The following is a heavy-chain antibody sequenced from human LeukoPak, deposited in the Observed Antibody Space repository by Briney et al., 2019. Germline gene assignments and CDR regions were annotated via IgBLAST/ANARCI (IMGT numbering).Heavy chain of an antibody. CDR2: ISYDGSNK. CDR1: GFTFSSYG. Sequence: GSLRPSCAASGFTFSSYGMHWVRQGPGKGPEWVAVISYDGSNKYYADSVKGRFTISRDNSKNTLYLQMNSLRAEDTAVYYCAKDLGITMVREGMDVWGKGTTVTVSS. J-gene: IGHJ6*04. D-gene: IGHD3-10*01. V-gene: IGHV3-30*18. CDR3: AKDLGITMVREGMDV.